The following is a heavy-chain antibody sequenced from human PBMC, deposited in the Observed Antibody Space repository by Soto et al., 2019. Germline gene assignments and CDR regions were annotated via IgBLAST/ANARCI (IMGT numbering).Heavy chain of an antibody. J-gene: IGHJ4*02. D-gene: IGHD4-17*01. Sequence: GASVKVSCKASGGTFSSYAISWVRQAPGQRLEWMGGIIPIFGTANYAQKFQGRVTITADESTSTAYMELSSLRSEDTAVYYCARDSAPGYGGNSGFDYWGQGTLVTVSS. CDR3: ARDSAPGYGGNSGFDY. V-gene: IGHV1-69*13. CDR1: GGTFSSYA. CDR2: IIPIFGTA.